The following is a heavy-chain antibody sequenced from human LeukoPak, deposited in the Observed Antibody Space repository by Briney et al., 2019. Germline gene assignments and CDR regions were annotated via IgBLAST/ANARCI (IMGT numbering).Heavy chain of an antibody. CDR1: GYTFIHDH. J-gene: IGHJ4*02. Sequence: ASVKVSCKASGYTFIHDHVHWVRQAPGQGLEWMGILNPSGGNTIYAPKFQGRLTMTRDTSTTTVYMELSSLRSEDTAVYYCATVDTTMGVYVDYWGQGTLSPSPQ. CDR2: LNPSGGNT. CDR3: ATVDTTMGVYVDY. D-gene: IGHD5-18*01. V-gene: IGHV1-46*01.